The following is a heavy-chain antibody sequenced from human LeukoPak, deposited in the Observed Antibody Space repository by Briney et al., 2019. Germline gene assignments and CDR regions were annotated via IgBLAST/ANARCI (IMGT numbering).Heavy chain of an antibody. D-gene: IGHD2-2*02. J-gene: IGHJ4*02. CDR1: GFTFNSFW. CDR3: ARGSRYCSSTSCYSFDY. Sequence: PGGSLRLSCAASGFTFNSFWMSWVRQAPGKGLEGVANIKQGGSEKYYVDSVRGRFTISRDNAKNSLYLQMNSRRAEDTAVYYCARGSRYCSSTSCYSFDYWGQGTLVTVSS. CDR2: IKQGGSEK. V-gene: IGHV3-7*01.